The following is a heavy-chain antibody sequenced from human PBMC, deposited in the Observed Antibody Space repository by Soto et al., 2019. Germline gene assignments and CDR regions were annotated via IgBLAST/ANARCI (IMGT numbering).Heavy chain of an antibody. CDR3: AIDLIRGYYYYGMDV. CDR2: IIPIFGTA. Sequence: QVQLVQSWAEVKKPGSSVKVSCKASGGTFSSYAISWVRQAPGQGLEWMGGIIPIFGTANYAQKFQGRVMITADESTSTAYMELTSLRSEDTAVYYGAIDLIRGYYYYGMDVWVQGTTVTVSS. V-gene: IGHV1-69*01. CDR1: GGTFSSYA. J-gene: IGHJ6*02.